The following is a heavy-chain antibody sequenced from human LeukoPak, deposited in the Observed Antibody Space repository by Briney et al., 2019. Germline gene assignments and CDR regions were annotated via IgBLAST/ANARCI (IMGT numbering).Heavy chain of an antibody. CDR2: IYTSGST. J-gene: IGHJ5*02. D-gene: IGHD3-10*01. Sequence: PSETLSLTSTVSGGSISSYYWSWIRQPAGKGLEWTGRIYTSGSTNYNPSLKSRVTMSVDTSKNQFSLKLSSVTAADTAVYYCARDLLWFGELLTNWFDPWGQGTLVTVSS. CDR3: ARDLLWFGELLTNWFDP. V-gene: IGHV4-4*07. CDR1: GGSISSYY.